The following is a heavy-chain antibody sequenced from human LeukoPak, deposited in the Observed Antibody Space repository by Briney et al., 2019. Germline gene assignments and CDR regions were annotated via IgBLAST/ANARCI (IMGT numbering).Heavy chain of an antibody. D-gene: IGHD3-10*01. CDR2: ISPYKGNT. CDR3: ARDLGRGIRGVVGGGLDL. J-gene: IGHJ2*01. CDR1: GYTFSTYG. Sequence: AAVKVSCKASGYTFSTYGISWVRQAPGQGLEWMGWISPYKGNTNHAQKLQGRVTMATVTSTSTVYMELRSLRSDDTAVYYCARDLGRGIRGVVGGGLDLWGRGTLVTVSS. V-gene: IGHV1-18*01.